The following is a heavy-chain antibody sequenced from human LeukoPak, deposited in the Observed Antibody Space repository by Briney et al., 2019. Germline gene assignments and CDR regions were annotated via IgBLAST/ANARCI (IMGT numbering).Heavy chain of an antibody. V-gene: IGHV3-11*01. J-gene: IGHJ4*02. CDR1: GFTFSDYY. Sequence: PGGSLRLSCAASGFTFSDYYMSWIRQAPGKGLEWVSYISSSGSTIYYADSVKGRFTISRDNAKNSLYLQMNSLRAEDTAVYYCAKKGPSSTTPFDYWGQGTLVTVSS. D-gene: IGHD1-26*01. CDR2: ISSSGSTI. CDR3: AKKGPSSTTPFDY.